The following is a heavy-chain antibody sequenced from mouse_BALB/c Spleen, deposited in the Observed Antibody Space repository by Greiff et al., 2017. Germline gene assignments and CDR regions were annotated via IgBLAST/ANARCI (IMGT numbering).Heavy chain of an antibody. CDR1: VFTFSSYA. Sequence: EVMLVESGGCLVKPGGSLTLSCAASVFTFSSYAMSLFRQTPETRLEWVASISSGGSTYYPDSVKGRFTISRDNARNILYLQMSSLRSEDTAMYYRERERDYGSSYYYAMDEWGKGNTVTVA. J-gene: IGHJ4*01. D-gene: IGHD1-1*01. V-gene: IGHV5-6-5*01. CDR2: ISSGGST. CDR3: ERERDYGSSYYYAMDE.